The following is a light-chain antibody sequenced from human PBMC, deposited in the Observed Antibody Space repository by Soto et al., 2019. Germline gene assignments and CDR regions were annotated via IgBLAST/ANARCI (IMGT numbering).Light chain of an antibody. CDR2: ANS. Sequence: QSVLTQPPSVSGAPGQRVTISCTGSSSNIGAGYDLHWYQQLPGTAPKLLIYANSNRPSGVPDRFSGSKSGTSASLAITGLQAEDEADYYCQSYDRSLSGSVFGGGTKVTVL. CDR1: SSNIGAGYD. CDR3: QSYDRSLSGSV. J-gene: IGLJ2*01. V-gene: IGLV1-40*01.